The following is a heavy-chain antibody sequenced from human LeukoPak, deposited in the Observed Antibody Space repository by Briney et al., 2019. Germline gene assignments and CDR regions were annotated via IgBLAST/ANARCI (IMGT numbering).Heavy chain of an antibody. CDR2: IYYTGST. Sequence: SQTLSLTCTVSGGSISSGDYYWSWIRQPPGMGLEWIGYIYYTGSTYYNPSLKSRVTISVDASKKQFSLKLSSVTAADTAVYYCARDPRGGYYSFFDYWGQGTLVTVST. V-gene: IGHV4-30-4*01. D-gene: IGHD3-22*01. J-gene: IGHJ4*02. CDR1: GGSISSGDYY. CDR3: ARDPRGGYYSFFDY.